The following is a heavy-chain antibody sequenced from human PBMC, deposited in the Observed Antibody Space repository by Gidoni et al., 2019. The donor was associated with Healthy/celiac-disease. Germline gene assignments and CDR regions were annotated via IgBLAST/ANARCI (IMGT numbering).Heavy chain of an antibody. CDR1: GFTFSDSG. CDR3: TRDSYYSRG. J-gene: IGHJ4*02. CDR2: IRRKANRYVN. Sequence: EVQLVESGGGLVQPWGSMKLSCTASGFTFSDSGMHCVRQVSGKGLEWFVRIRRKANRYVNAYAASGKGRFKIYRDDSTKTAYLQMNSLKTEDTAVYYCTRDSYYSRGWGQGTLVTVSS. D-gene: IGHD3-10*01. V-gene: IGHV3-73*02.